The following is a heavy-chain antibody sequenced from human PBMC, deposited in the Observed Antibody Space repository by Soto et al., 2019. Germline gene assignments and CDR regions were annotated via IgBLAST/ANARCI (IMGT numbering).Heavy chain of an antibody. V-gene: IGHV3-11*06. CDR3: ARGTLGVSGVDY. J-gene: IGHJ4*02. Sequence: PGGSLRLSCAASGFTFSDYYMSWIRQAPGKGLEWVSYISSSSSYTNYADSVKGRFTISRDNAKNSLYLQMNSLRAEDTAVYYCARGTLGVSGVDYWGQGTLVTVSS. CDR2: ISSSSSYT. CDR1: GFTFSDYY. D-gene: IGHD3-16*01.